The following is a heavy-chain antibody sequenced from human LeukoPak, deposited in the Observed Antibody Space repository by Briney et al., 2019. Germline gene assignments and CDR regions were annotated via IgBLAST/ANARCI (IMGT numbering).Heavy chain of an antibody. CDR1: GGSFSGYY. CDR2: INHSGST. J-gene: IGHJ5*02. V-gene: IGHV4-34*01. D-gene: IGHD1-26*01. CDR3: ARTDLNSGHPNWFDP. Sequence: PSETLSLTCAVYGGSFSGYYWSWIRQPPGKGLEWIGEINHSGSTYYNPSLKSRVTTSVDTSKNQFSLKLSSVTAADTAIYYCARTDLNSGHPNWFDPWGQGTLVTVSS.